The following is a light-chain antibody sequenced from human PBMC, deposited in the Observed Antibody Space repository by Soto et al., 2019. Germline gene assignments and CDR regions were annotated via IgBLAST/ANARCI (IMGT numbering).Light chain of an antibody. V-gene: IGKV2-28*01. CDR2: KGF. Sequence: DIVMTQSPLSLPVTPGEAASISCRSSQSLLHKNGNNYFNWYLQKPGQSPQLLIYKGFKRASGVPDRFSGGGSGTYFTLKITRVEAEDAGVYYCMQALQTPRTFGQGTKVEIK. CDR1: QSLLHKNGNNY. CDR3: MQALQTPRT. J-gene: IGKJ1*01.